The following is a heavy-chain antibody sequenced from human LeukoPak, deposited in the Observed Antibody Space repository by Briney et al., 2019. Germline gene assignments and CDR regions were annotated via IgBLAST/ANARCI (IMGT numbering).Heavy chain of an antibody. CDR1: GYTFTSYD. CDR3: ARGFPHRPGSRGWFDP. CDR2: MNPNSGNT. V-gene: IGHV1-8*01. J-gene: IGHJ5*02. D-gene: IGHD6-13*01. Sequence: ASVKVSCKASGYTFTSYDINWVRQATGQGLEWMGWMNPNSGNTGYAQKFQGRVTMTRNTSISTAYMELSSLRSEDTAVYYCARGFPHRPGSRGWFDPWGQGTLVTVSS.